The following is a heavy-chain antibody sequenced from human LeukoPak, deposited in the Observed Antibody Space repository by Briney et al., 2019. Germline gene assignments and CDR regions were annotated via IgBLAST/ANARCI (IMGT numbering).Heavy chain of an antibody. J-gene: IGHJ4*02. Sequence: ASVKVSCKASGYTFTSYGISRVRQAPGQGLEWMRWISAYNGNTNYAQKLQGRVTMTTDTSTSTAYMELRSLRSDDTAVYYCARDTYYYGSGSYYNARGDVDYWGQGTLVTVSS. CDR2: ISAYNGNT. CDR3: ARDTYYYGSGSYYNARGDVDY. V-gene: IGHV1-18*01. D-gene: IGHD3-10*01. CDR1: GYTFTSYG.